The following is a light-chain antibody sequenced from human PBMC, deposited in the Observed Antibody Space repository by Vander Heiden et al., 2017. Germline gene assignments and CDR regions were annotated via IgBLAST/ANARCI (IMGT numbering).Light chain of an antibody. V-gene: IGLV1-47*02. CDR2: SNN. CDR3: AAWDDSLSGPV. Sequence: SLLPHPPSSSSTPLQRVTMTGSGSRDNKGSNYVDWYQQLQGTAPKLLTYSNNQRPSGVPDRFSGSKSGTSASLAISGLRSEDEADYYCAAWDDSLSGPVFGGGTKLTVL. CDR1: RDNKGSNY. J-gene: IGLJ3*02.